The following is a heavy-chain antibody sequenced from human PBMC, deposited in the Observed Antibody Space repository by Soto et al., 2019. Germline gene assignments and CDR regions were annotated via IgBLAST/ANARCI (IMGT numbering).Heavy chain of an antibody. J-gene: IGHJ6*03. CDR3: ARHDGGYCSSTSCLKPYYYYMDV. CDR2: IYYSGST. Sequence: SETLSLTCTVSGGSISSYYWSWIRQPPGKGLEWIGYIYYSGSTNYNPSLKSRVTISVDTSKNQFSLKLSSVTAADTDVYYCARHDGGYCSSTSCLKPYYYYMDVWGKGTTVTVSS. D-gene: IGHD2-2*01. V-gene: IGHV4-59*08. CDR1: GGSISSYY.